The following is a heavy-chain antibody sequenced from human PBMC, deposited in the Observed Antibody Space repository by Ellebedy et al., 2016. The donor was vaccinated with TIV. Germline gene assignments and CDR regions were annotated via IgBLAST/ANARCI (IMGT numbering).Heavy chain of an antibody. CDR2: ISSSSSYI. D-gene: IGHD2-2*02. CDR1: GFTFSSYS. V-gene: IGHV3-21*01. Sequence: GESLKISCAASGFTFSSYSMNWVRQAPGKGLEWVSSISSSSSYIYYADSVKGRFTISRDNAKNSLYLQMNSLRAEDTAVYYCASLGVPAAIAYYFDYWGQGTLVTVSS. J-gene: IGHJ4*02. CDR3: ASLGVPAAIAYYFDY.